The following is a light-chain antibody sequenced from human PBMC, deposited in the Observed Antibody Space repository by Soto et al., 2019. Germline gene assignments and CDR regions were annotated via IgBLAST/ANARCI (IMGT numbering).Light chain of an antibody. CDR3: QQYGIPLT. V-gene: IGKV3-20*01. CDR2: GAS. J-gene: IGKJ4*01. CDR1: QGVSSN. Sequence: EIVMTQSPATLSVSPGERATLSCRASQGVSSNLAWYQQKHGQAPRLLMYGASSRATGIPDRFSGSGSGTDFTLTISRLEPEDFAVYYCQQYGIPLTFGGG.